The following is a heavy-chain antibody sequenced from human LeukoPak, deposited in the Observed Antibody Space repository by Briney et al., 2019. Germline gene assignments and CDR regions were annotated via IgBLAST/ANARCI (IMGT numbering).Heavy chain of an antibody. CDR3: ARREYCSSTSCYNY. CDR2: INPNSGGT. J-gene: IGHJ4*02. D-gene: IGHD2-2*02. CDR1: GYTFTGYY. V-gene: IGHV1-2*02. Sequence: GASVKVSCTASGYTFTGYYMHWVRQAPGQGLEWMGWINPNSGGTNYAQKFQGRVTMTRDTSISTAYMELSRLRSDDTAVYYCARREYCSSTSCYNYWGQGTLVTVPS.